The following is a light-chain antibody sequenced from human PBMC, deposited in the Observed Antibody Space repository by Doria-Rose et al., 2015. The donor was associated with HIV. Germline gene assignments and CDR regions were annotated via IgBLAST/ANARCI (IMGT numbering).Light chain of an antibody. V-gene: IGKV3-20*01. CDR1: QRFSSTY. CDR3: HQYGTSWT. J-gene: IGKJ1*01. Sequence: TQSPGTLSLSPGERATLSCSVSQRFSSTYLSWYQQIPGQAISLLIYDGSTRATGIPDRFSASGSGTDFTLTINRLEPEDFALYYCHQYGTSWTFGQGTKVEI. CDR2: DGS.